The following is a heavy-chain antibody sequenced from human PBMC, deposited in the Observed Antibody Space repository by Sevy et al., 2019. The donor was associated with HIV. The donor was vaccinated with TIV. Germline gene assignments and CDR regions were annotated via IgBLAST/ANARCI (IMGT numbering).Heavy chain of an antibody. Sequence: GGSLRLSCAASGFTFSSYSMNWVRQAPGKGLGWVSYISSSRSTIYYADSVKGRFTITRDNAKNSRYLQMDSLSAEDTAVYYCARERCSSTSCNRDYYYGMDVWGQGTTVTVSS. D-gene: IGHD2-2*02. CDR2: ISSSRSTI. CDR1: GFTFSSYS. V-gene: IGHV3-48*01. J-gene: IGHJ6*02. CDR3: ARERCSSTSCNRDYYYGMDV.